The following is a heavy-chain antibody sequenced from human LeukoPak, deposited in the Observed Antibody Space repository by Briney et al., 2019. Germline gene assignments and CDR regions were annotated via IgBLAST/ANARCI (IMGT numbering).Heavy chain of an antibody. CDR1: GGSISTSNYY. CDR2: IFYSGST. V-gene: IGHV4-39*07. J-gene: IGHJ5*02. CDR3: AREKYSSNWPYNWFDP. D-gene: IGHD6-13*01. Sequence: SETLSLTCTVSGGSISTSNYYWGWIRQPPGKALEWIGSIFYSGSTYYNPSLRSRVTISVDTSKNQFSLKLTSVTAADTAVYYCAREKYSSNWPYNWFDPWGQGTLVTVSS.